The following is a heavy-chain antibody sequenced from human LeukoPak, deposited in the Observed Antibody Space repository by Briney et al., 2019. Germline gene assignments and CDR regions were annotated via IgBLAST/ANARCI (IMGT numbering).Heavy chain of an antibody. J-gene: IGHJ4*02. V-gene: IGHV3-48*03. CDR3: ARETSHCGGDCYDY. Sequence: GGSLRLSCTASGFILSDYEINCVRQAPGKGLEWVSYINTGSSSIYYADSLKGRFTISRDYAKNSVYLQLNSLRAEDTALYYCARETSHCGGDCYDYWGQGTLVTVSS. D-gene: IGHD2-21*01. CDR2: INTGSSSI. CDR1: GFILSDYE.